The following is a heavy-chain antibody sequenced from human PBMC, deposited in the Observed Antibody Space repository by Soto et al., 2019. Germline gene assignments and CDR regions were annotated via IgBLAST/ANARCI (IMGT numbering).Heavy chain of an antibody. CDR3: ARLPVEGVTAGGAMDV. CDR1: GGSIRSSLYY. V-gene: IGHV4-39*01. Sequence: PSETLSLTCTVSGGSIRSSLYYWGWIRQTPGKGLEWIATVYFAGMTHYSPSLKSRVTISVDTSKSQFSLKMSSVIAADTAMYYCARLPVEGVTAGGAMDVWGQGTTVTVSS. J-gene: IGHJ6*02. D-gene: IGHD6-13*01. CDR2: VYFAGMT.